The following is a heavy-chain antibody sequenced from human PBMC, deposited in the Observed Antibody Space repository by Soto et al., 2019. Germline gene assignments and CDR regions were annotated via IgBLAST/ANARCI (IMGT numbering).Heavy chain of an antibody. Sequence: GESLKISCKGSGYIFTDHCIGWVRQMPGKGLEWMAIIYPDESDTRYSPSFQGQVTISADKSISTAYLQWSSLKASDTAMYYCVRMGFSGGGYLSYYYYGMDIWGQGTTVTVSS. D-gene: IGHD5-12*01. CDR1: GYIFTDHC. V-gene: IGHV5-51*01. CDR2: IYPDESDT. J-gene: IGHJ6*02. CDR3: VRMGFSGGGYLSYYYYGMDI.